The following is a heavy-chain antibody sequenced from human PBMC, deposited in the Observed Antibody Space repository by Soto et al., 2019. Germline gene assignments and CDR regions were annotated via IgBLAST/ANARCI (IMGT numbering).Heavy chain of an antibody. CDR3: ARHGRYYDIGDLTDY. CDR2: IYYSGST. J-gene: IGHJ4*02. Sequence: SETLSLTCTVSGGSINSSKYYWGWIRQAPGKGLEWIASIYYSGSTYYNPSLKSRVTISVDTSKNQFSLRLSSMTAADTAVYYCARHGRYYDIGDLTDYWGQGSMVTV. V-gene: IGHV4-39*01. CDR1: GGSINSSKYY. D-gene: IGHD3-22*01.